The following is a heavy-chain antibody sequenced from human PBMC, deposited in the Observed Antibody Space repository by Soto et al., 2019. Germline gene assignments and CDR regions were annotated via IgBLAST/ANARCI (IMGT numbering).Heavy chain of an antibody. CDR1: GFTFSDYY. Sequence: GGSLRLSCAASGFTFSDYYMSWIRQAPGKGLEWVSYISSSGSTIYYADSVKGRFTISRDNAKNSRYLQMNSLRAEDTAVYYCARNGRVCSGGSCYPDAFDIWGQGTMVTVSS. V-gene: IGHV3-11*01. D-gene: IGHD2-15*01. CDR3: ARNGRVCSGGSCYPDAFDI. J-gene: IGHJ3*02. CDR2: ISSSGSTI.